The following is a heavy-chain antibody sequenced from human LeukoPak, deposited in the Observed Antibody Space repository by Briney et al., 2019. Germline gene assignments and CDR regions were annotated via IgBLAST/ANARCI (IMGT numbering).Heavy chain of an antibody. CDR2: IWYDGSNK. Sequence: PGGSLRLSCAASGFTFSSYGMHWVRQAQGKGLEWVAVIWYDGSNKYYADSVKGRFTISRDNSKSTVYLQMNSLRAEDTALYYCARDSRGGWSGYFDYWGQGIVVTVSS. V-gene: IGHV3-33*01. CDR3: ARDSRGGWSGYFDY. CDR1: GFTFSSYG. D-gene: IGHD6-19*01. J-gene: IGHJ4*02.